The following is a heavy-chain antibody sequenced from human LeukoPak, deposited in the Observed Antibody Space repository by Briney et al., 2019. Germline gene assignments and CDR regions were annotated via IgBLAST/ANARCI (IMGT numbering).Heavy chain of an antibody. CDR3: ARGQRFDP. J-gene: IGHJ5*02. CDR1: GGSFSGDF. Sequence: SETLSLTCAVYGGSFSGDFWSWIRQSPGKGLEWIGEINHGGSTTYNPSLQSRVTMSVDTSTNQISLKMTSVTAADTAIYYCARGQRFDPWGQGTLVTVSS. V-gene: IGHV4-34*01. CDR2: INHGGST.